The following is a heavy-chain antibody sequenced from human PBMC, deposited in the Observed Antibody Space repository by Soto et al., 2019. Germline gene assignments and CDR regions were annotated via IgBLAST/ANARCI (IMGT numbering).Heavy chain of an antibody. CDR3: ATAPKIDYFDS. V-gene: IGHV4-38-2*01. Sequence: PSETLSLICAVSGSSISSDYYWGWIRQPPGKGLEWIGSINHSGSTYYNPSLKSRVTISVDTSKNQFSLKLTSVTAADTAVYYCATAPKIDYFDSWAQGTLVTVSS. CDR2: INHSGST. J-gene: IGHJ4*02. CDR1: GSSISSDYY.